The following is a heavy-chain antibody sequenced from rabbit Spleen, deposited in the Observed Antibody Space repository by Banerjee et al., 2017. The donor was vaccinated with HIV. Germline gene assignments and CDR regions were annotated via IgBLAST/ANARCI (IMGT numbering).Heavy chain of an antibody. Sequence: EQLEESGGGLVKPEGSLTLTCKASGVSLNDKDVMCWVRQAPGKGLEWIACINIVTGKSVYASWAKGRFTMARTSSTTVTLQMTSLTAADTATYFCARDQGYSNGDGSGAYALNLWGQGTLVTVS. CDR1: GVSLNDKDV. J-gene: IGHJ4*01. CDR3: ARDQGYSNGDGSGAYALNL. D-gene: IGHD7-1*01. CDR2: INIVTGKS. V-gene: IGHV1S45*01.